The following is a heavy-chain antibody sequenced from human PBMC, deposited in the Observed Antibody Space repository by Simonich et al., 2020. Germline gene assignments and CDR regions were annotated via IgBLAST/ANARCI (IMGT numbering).Heavy chain of an antibody. CDR1: GFTFSRYA. V-gene: IGHV3-23*01. CDR2: WRGSGGST. J-gene: IGHJ4*02. CDR3: AKRSGVSITGTFDY. D-gene: IGHD1-7*01. Sequence: EVQLLESGGGLVQPGGSLRLSCAASGFTFSRYAMSWVRQVPGKGRGWVSCWRGSGGSTYYADPVKGRLTISRDNSKNTLYLQMNSLRAEDTAVYYCAKRSGVSITGTFDYWGQGTLVTVSS.